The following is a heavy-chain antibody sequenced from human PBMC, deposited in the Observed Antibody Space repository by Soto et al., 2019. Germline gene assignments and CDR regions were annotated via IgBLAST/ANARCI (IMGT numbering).Heavy chain of an antibody. D-gene: IGHD2-2*01. Sequence: GESLRICCRGAGDSFTGYWISWVRQMPGKGLEWMGRIDPSDSYTNYSPSFQGHVTISADKSISTAYLQWSSLKASDTAMYYCARHCSSTSCYGDYYYGMDVWGQGTTVTVSS. V-gene: IGHV5-10-1*01. CDR3: ARHCSSTSCYGDYYYGMDV. CDR2: IDPSDSYT. J-gene: IGHJ6*02. CDR1: GDSFTGYW.